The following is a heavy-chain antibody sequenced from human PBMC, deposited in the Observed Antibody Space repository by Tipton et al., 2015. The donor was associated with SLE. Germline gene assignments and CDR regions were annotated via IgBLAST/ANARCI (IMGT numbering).Heavy chain of an antibody. CDR3: ARDGPASWGYGLWSGYFDL. J-gene: IGHJ4*02. Sequence: TLSLTCTVSGGPISSGSYYWSWIRQPAGKGLEWIGRIYTSGSTNYNPSLKSRVTISVDTSKNQFSLKLSSVTAADTAVYYCARDGPASWGYGLWSGYFDLWGQGTLVTVSS. CDR1: GGPISSGSYY. V-gene: IGHV4-61*02. CDR2: IYTSGST. D-gene: IGHD3-3*01.